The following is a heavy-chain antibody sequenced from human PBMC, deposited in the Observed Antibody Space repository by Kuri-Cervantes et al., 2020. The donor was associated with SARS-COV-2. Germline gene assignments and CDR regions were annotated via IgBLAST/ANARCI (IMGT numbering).Heavy chain of an antibody. CDR1: GGTFSSYA. V-gene: IGHV1-18*01. D-gene: IGHD6-13*01. J-gene: IGHJ6*02. Sequence: ASVKVSCKASGGTFSSYAISWVRQAPGQRLEWMGWISAYNGNTNYTQKLQGRVTMTTNTSTSTAYMELRSLRSDDTAVYYCAREGCVGIAAAGKACYYYYGMDVWGQGTTVTVSS. CDR3: AREGCVGIAAAGKACYYYYGMDV. CDR2: ISAYNGNT.